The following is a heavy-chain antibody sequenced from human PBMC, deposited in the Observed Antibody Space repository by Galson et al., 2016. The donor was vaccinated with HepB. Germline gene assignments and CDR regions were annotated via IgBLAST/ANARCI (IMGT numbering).Heavy chain of an antibody. CDR2: IYTGGST. J-gene: IGHJ1*01. Sequence: LRLSCAASGFTVSDNYMSWVRQAPGKGLEWVSTIYTGGSTFYADSVKGRFTISGDNSKNTLYLQMTGLRAEDTARYYCVRDTTFYYGSADWGQGTLVTVST. CDR3: VRDTTFYYGSAD. V-gene: IGHV3-66*01. D-gene: IGHD3-10*01. CDR1: GFTVSDNY.